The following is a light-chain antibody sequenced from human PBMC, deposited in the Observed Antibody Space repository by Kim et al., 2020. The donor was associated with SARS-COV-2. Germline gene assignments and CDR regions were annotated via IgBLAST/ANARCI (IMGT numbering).Light chain of an antibody. Sequence: DIVMTQSPDSLAVSLGERATINCKSSQSVLYSSNNKNYLAWYQQKPGRPPKLLIYWASTRESGVPDRFSGSGSGTDLTLTISSLQAEDVAVYYCQQYYSTPPAFGQGTRLEIK. CDR1: QSVLYSSNNKNY. J-gene: IGKJ5*01. CDR3: QQYYSTPPA. V-gene: IGKV4-1*01. CDR2: WAS.